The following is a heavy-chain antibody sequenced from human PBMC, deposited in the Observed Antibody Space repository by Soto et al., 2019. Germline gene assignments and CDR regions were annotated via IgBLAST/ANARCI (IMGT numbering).Heavy chain of an antibody. Sequence: PSETLSLTCTVSGGSLSTYYWSWIRQSPGKGLEWMGYLYYGGSTNYNPSLKSRLTISEDTSKSQFSLKLTSVTTADTAVYYCAGGSSWDWFEPWGQGTLVTVSS. V-gene: IGHV4-59*01. D-gene: IGHD6-13*01. CDR1: GGSLSTYY. J-gene: IGHJ5*02. CDR3: AGGSSWDWFEP. CDR2: LYYGGST.